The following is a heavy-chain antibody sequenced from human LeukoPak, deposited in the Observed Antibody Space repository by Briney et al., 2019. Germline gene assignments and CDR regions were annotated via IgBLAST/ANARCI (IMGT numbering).Heavy chain of an antibody. V-gene: IGHV3-30-3*01. CDR1: GFTFSSYA. J-gene: IGHJ4*02. D-gene: IGHD6-25*01. CDR2: ISYDGSNK. Sequence: GGSLRLSCAASGFTFSSYAMHWVRQAPGKGLEWVAVISYDGSNKYYADSVKGRFTISRDNSKNTLYLQMNSLRAEDTAVYYCARDRLNALDYWGQGTLVTVSS. CDR3: ARDRLNALDY.